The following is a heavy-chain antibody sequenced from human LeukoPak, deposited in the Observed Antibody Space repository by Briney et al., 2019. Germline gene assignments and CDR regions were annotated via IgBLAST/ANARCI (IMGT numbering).Heavy chain of an antibody. CDR2: IIPILGIA. V-gene: IGHV1-69*10. D-gene: IGHD3-22*01. J-gene: IGHJ4*02. CDR1: GYTFTGYY. Sequence: ASVKVSCKASGYTFTGYYMHWVRQAPGQGLEWMGGIIPILGIANYAQKFQGRVTITSDKSTSTAYMELSSLRSEDTAVYYCAKSKDYYDSSAFDRYYFDYWGQGTLVTVSS. CDR3: AKSKDYYDSSAFDRYYFDY.